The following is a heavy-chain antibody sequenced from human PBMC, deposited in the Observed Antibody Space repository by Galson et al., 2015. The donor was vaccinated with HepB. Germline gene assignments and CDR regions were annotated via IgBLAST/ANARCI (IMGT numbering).Heavy chain of an antibody. CDR3: ARTLKYYYDSSGYFGAFDI. CDR2: ISYDGSNK. V-gene: IGHV3-30-3*01. J-gene: IGHJ3*02. CDR1: GFTFSSYA. D-gene: IGHD3-22*01. Sequence: SLRLSCAASGFTFSSYAMHWVRQAPGKGLEWVAVISYDGSNKYYADSVKGRFTISRDNSKNTLYLQMNSLRAEDTAVYYCARTLKYYYDSSGYFGAFDIWGQGTMVTVSS.